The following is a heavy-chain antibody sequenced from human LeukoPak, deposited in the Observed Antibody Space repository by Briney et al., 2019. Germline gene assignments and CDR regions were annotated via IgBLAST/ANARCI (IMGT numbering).Heavy chain of an antibody. CDR2: INWNGGST. CDR3: ARDYYDSSGYYYFDY. CDR1: GYTFDDYG. D-gene: IGHD3-22*01. J-gene: IGHJ4*02. Sequence: GGSLRLSCAASGYTFDDYGMSWVRQAPGKGLEWVSGINWNGGSTGYADSVKGRFTISRDNAKNSLYLQMNSLRAEDTALYYCARDYYDSSGYYYFDYWGQGTLVTVSS. V-gene: IGHV3-20*04.